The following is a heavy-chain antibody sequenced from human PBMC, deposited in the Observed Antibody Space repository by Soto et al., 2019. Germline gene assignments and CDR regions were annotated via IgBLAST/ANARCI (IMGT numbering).Heavy chain of an antibody. CDR3: TTPLAWEPEAAVYGMDV. D-gene: IGHD1-26*01. V-gene: IGHV3-15*01. CDR2: IKSKTDGGTT. Sequence: GGSLRLSCAASGFTFSNAWMSWVRQAPGKGLEWVGRIKSKTDGGTTDYAAPVKGRFTISRDDSKNTLYLQMNSLKTEDTAVYYCTTPLAWEPEAAVYGMDVWGQGTTVTVSS. CDR1: GFTFSNAW. J-gene: IGHJ6*02.